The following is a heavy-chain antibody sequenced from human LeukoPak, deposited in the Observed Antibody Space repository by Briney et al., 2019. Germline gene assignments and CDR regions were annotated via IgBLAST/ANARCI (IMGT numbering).Heavy chain of an antibody. CDR2: IYTSGSA. D-gene: IGHD6-13*01. Sequence: RQPAGXGLEWIGRIYTSGSANYNPSLKSRGTMSVDTSKNQFSLKLRYVTAADTAVYYCARLAAAGFSPYDYWGQGTLVTVSS. V-gene: IGHV4-4*07. CDR3: ARLAAAGFSPYDY. J-gene: IGHJ4*02.